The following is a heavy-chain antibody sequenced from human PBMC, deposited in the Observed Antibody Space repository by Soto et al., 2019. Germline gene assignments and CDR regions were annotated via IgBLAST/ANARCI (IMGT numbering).Heavy chain of an antibody. CDR1: GYSFTSTY. V-gene: IGHV1-46*01. Sequence: QVQLVQSGAEVKKPGASVRISCRASGYSFTSTYVHWVRQAPGQGPEWMGIINPSGGTTYYAQKSQRRLTIASHTSTDTFFMAPNDRATEHTAVSCCAQNVVPYYDNWSQGTPLTVSS. J-gene: IGHJ4*02. CDR3: AQNVVPYYDN. D-gene: IGHD1-1*01. CDR2: INPSGGTT.